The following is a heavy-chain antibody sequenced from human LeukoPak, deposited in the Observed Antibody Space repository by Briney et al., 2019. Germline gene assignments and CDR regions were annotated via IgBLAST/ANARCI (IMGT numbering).Heavy chain of an antibody. CDR2: MNPNCGNT. Sequence: ASVTVSCKASGYTFTSYDINWVRQATGQGLEWMGWMNPNCGNTGYAQKFQGRLTMTRNTSISTAYMELSSLRSEDTAVYYCASTSGYSSSWYERDDYWGQGTLVTVSS. J-gene: IGHJ4*02. V-gene: IGHV1-8*01. CDR1: GYTFTSYD. D-gene: IGHD6-13*01. CDR3: ASTSGYSSSWYERDDY.